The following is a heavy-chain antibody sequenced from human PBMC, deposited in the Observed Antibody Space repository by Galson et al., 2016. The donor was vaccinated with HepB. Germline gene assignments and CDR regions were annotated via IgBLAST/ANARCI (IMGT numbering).Heavy chain of an antibody. CDR3: ARGLGGGELGY. J-gene: IGHJ2*01. CDR2: IYHSGST. V-gene: IGHV4-59*01. Sequence: SETLSLTCTVSGGSIGTYYWSWIRQPPGKALEWIGYIYHSGSTSYNPSLKSRVTISVDTSKNQFSLKLTSVTAADTAVYYCARGLGGGELGYWGRGTLVTVSS. CDR1: GGSIGTYY. D-gene: IGHD3-16*01.